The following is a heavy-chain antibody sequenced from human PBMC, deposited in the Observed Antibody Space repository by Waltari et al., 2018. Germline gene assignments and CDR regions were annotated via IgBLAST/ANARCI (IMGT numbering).Heavy chain of an antibody. CDR3: ARTSYSSSWYN. CDR1: GGSFSGYY. Sequence: QVQLQQWGAGLLKPSETLSLTCAVYGGSFSGYYWSWIRQPPGKGLEWIGEINHSGSTNYNPSLKSRVTISVDTSKNQFSLKLSSVTAADTAVYYCARTSYSSSWYNWGQGTMVTVSS. V-gene: IGHV4-34*01. CDR2: INHSGST. D-gene: IGHD6-13*01. J-gene: IGHJ3*02.